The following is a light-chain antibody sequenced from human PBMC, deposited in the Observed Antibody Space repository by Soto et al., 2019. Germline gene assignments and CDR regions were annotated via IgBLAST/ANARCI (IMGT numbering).Light chain of an antibody. CDR3: QQYNNWHLFT. V-gene: IGKV3-15*01. CDR1: QSVNNN. Sequence: EIVMTQSPATLSVSPGERATLSCRASQSVNNNLAWYQQKPGQAPMLLIYGASIRATGTPARFSGSESGTEFNLTISSLQSEDVAVDYCQQYNNWHLFTFGPGTKVDIK. J-gene: IGKJ3*01. CDR2: GAS.